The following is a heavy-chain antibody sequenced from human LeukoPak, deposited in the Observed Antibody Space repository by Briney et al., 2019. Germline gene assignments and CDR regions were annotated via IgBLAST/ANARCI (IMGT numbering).Heavy chain of an antibody. CDR2: IIPIFGTA. CDR3: AANRVVPAAMFDH. V-gene: IGHV1-69*05. D-gene: IGHD2-2*01. J-gene: IGHJ4*02. CDR1: GGTFSSYA. Sequence: ASVKVSCKASGGTFSSYAISWVRQAPGQGLEWMGGIIPIFGTANYAQKFQGRVTITTDESTSTAYMELSSLRSEDTAVYYCAANRVVPAAMFDHWGQGTLVTVSS.